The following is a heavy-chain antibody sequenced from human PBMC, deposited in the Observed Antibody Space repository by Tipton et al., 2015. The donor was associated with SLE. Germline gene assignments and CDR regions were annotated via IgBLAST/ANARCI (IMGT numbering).Heavy chain of an antibody. J-gene: IGHJ4*02. CDR2: IRQDGSEQ. D-gene: IGHD3-10*01. V-gene: IGHV3-7*01. CDR3: ARDYLADPTYASQWYGGDH. CDR1: GFGFSNFW. Sequence: GSLRLSCEGSGFGFSNFWMSWVRQAPGKGLEWVADIRQDGSEQYYLDSVKGRFTISRENALNSLYLQMDRLRAEDTAVYYCARDYLADPTYASQWYGGDHWGQGTLVTVSS.